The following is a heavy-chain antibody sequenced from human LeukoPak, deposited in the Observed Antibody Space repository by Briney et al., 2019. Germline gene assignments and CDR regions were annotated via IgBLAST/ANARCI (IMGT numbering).Heavy chain of an antibody. Sequence: SGTLSLTCTVSGGSISSGSYYWSWIRQPAGKGLEWIGRIYTSGSTNYNPSLKSRVTISVDTSKNQFSLKLSSVTAADTAVYYCARDTPETAINYYYYYMDVWGKGTTVTVSS. CDR3: ARDTPETAINYYYYYMDV. J-gene: IGHJ6*03. D-gene: IGHD5-18*01. CDR2: IYTSGST. CDR1: GGSISSGSYY. V-gene: IGHV4-61*02.